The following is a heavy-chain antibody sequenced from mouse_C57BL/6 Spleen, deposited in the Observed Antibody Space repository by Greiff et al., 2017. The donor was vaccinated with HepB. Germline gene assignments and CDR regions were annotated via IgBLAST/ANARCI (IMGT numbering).Heavy chain of an antibody. J-gene: IGHJ3*01. Sequence: VHVKQSGAELVRPGASVKLSCTASGFNIKDDYMHWVKQRPEQGLEWIGWIDPENGDTEYASKFQGKATITADTSSNTAYLQLSSLTSEDTAVYYCTPPYYGSSPFAYWGQGTLVTVSA. CDR1: GFNIKDDY. CDR3: TPPYYGSSPFAY. V-gene: IGHV14-4*01. CDR2: IDPENGDT. D-gene: IGHD1-1*01.